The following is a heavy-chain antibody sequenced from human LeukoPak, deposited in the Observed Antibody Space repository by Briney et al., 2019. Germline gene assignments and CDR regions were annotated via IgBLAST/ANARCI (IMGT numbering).Heavy chain of an antibody. Sequence: PGGSLNLSCAASGFTFSSYSMNWVRRAPGKGREWVSSISSSSSYIYYADSVKGRFTISRDNARNSLYLQMNSLRADDTAVYYCARSLSAAGTGYWGQGTLVTVSS. CDR1: GFTFSSYS. V-gene: IGHV3-21*01. D-gene: IGHD6-13*01. CDR3: ARSLSAAGTGY. CDR2: ISSSSSYI. J-gene: IGHJ4*02.